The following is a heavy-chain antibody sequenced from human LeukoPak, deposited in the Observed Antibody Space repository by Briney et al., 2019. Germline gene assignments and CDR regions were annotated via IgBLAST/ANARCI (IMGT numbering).Heavy chain of an antibody. D-gene: IGHD2-15*01. J-gene: IGHJ6*03. CDR3: ARMSSRSFFYYMDV. V-gene: IGHV3-11*01. Sequence: PGGSLRLSCAASGFTFSDFYMSWIRQAPGRGLEWISHIPNGGNAIYYADSVKGRFTISRGNAKESLSLQMSSLRDDDTAVYYCARMSSRSFFYYMDVWGKGTTVTVSS. CDR2: IPNGGNAI. CDR1: GFTFSDFY.